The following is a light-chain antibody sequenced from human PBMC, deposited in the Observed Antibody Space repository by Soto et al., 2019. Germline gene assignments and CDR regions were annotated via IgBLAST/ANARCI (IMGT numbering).Light chain of an antibody. J-gene: IGKJ2*01. Sequence: EIVLTQSPGTLSLSPGERATLSCRASHSVSSSYLAWYQQNPGQAPRLLIYGASSRATGIPDRFSGSGSGPDFTLTISRLEPEDFAGYYCQQYGSSPPYTFGQGTKLEIK. CDR3: QQYGSSPPYT. CDR1: HSVSSSY. V-gene: IGKV3-20*01. CDR2: GAS.